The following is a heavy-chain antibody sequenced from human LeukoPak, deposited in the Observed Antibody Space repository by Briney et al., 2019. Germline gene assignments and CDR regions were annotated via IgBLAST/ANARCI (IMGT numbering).Heavy chain of an antibody. Sequence: SQTLSLTCTVSGGSISSGDYYWSWIRQPPGKGLEWIGYIYYSGSTYYNPSLKSRVTISVDTSRNQFSLKLSSVTAADTAVYYCASGSSFGEFDYWGQGTLVTVSS. CDR2: IYYSGST. CDR3: ASGSSFGEFDY. CDR1: GGSISSGDYY. J-gene: IGHJ4*02. V-gene: IGHV4-30-4*01. D-gene: IGHD3-10*01.